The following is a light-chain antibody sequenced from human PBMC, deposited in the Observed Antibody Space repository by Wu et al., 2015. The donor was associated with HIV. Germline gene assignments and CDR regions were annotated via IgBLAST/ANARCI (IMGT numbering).Light chain of an antibody. CDR1: QSVNSNY. J-gene: IGKJ4*01. CDR3: QQYGSSPLT. Sequence: DIVLTQSPGTLSLSSGERATLSCRASQSVNSNYLAWYQQKPGQALRLLIFGASSRATGIPDRFSGSGSGTDFTLTIRRLEPEDFAVYYCQQYGSSPLTFGGGTKVDIK. CDR2: GAS. V-gene: IGKV3-20*01.